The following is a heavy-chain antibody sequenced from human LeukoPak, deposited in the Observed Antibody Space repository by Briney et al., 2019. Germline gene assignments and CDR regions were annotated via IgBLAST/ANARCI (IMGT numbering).Heavy chain of an antibody. D-gene: IGHD2-21*01. J-gene: IGHJ3*02. V-gene: IGHV3-11*04. CDR1: GFIFSDYY. CDR3: ARDHCGGDCYSDAFDI. Sequence: GGSLRLSCAASGFIFSDYYMSWVRQAPGKGLEWLSYVSSSGIIKDYADSVKGRFTISRDNAKNSLYLQMNSLRAEDTAVYYCARDHCGGDCYSDAFDIWGQGTMVTVSS. CDR2: VSSSGIIK.